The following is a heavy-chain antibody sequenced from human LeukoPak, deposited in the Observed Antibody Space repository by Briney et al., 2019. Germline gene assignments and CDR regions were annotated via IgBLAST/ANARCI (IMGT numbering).Heavy chain of an antibody. J-gene: IGHJ5*02. V-gene: IGHV4-59*08. CDR2: IYYGGST. D-gene: IGHD1-7*01. Sequence: SETLSLTCTVSGTSISSYYWSWIRQPPGKGLEWIAYIYYGGSTNYDPSFKSRVTISVATSKSQFSLKLTSVTAADTAVYYCARHSAELPFDPWGQGTLVTVSS. CDR1: GTSISSYY. CDR3: ARHSAELPFDP.